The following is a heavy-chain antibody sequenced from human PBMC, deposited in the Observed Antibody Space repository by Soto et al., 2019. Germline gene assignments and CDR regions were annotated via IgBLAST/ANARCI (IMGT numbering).Heavy chain of an antibody. Sequence: SETLSLTXXVSGWSFSGYFWTWIRQPPGKGLEWLAEINHSGSTNYNPSVESRVSMSVDTSKNQFSLRLYSVTAADTAVYYCVRGPYNYNSRYFDYWGQGTLVTVSS. J-gene: IGHJ4*02. D-gene: IGHD1-1*01. V-gene: IGHV4-34*01. CDR2: INHSGST. CDR3: VRGPYNYNSRYFDY. CDR1: GWSFSGYF.